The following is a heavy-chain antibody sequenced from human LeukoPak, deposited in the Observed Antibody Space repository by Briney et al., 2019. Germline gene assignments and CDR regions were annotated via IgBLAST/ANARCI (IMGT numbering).Heavy chain of an antibody. Sequence: SETLSLTCTVSGGSISSYYWSWIRPPPGRGLEWIGYIYYSGSTNYNPSLKSRVTISVDTSKNQFSLKLSSVTAADTAVYYCARDYYDYGDYLEWYFDLWGRGTLVTVSS. CDR1: GGSISSYY. D-gene: IGHD4-17*01. CDR2: IYYSGST. CDR3: ARDYYDYGDYLEWYFDL. V-gene: IGHV4-59*01. J-gene: IGHJ2*01.